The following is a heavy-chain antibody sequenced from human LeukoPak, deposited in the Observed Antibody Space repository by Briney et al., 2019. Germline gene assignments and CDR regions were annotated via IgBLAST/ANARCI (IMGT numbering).Heavy chain of an antibody. Sequence: GGSLRLSCEASGFTFSRYSLTWVRQAPGKGLEWVSYISSSSSTIYYADSVKGRFTISRDNAKNSLYLQMNSLRAEDTAVYYCARGGVGTDKPYYYYYMDVWGKGTTVTVSS. J-gene: IGHJ6*03. CDR3: ARGGVGTDKPYYYYYMDV. CDR1: GFTFSRYS. D-gene: IGHD1-1*01. V-gene: IGHV3-48*01. CDR2: ISSSSSTI.